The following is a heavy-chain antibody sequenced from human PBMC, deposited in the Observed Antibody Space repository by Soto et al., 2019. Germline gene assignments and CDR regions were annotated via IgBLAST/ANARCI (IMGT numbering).Heavy chain of an antibody. Sequence: GGSLRLSCAASGFTFSSYAMSWVRQAPGKGLEWVSAISGSGGSTYYADSVKGRFTISRDNSKNTLYLQMNSLRAEDTAVYYCAKVPPTYYYDSSGYYWNYWGQGTLVTVSS. J-gene: IGHJ4*02. CDR2: ISGSGGST. CDR1: GFTFSSYA. D-gene: IGHD3-22*01. V-gene: IGHV3-23*01. CDR3: AKVPPTYYYDSSGYYWNY.